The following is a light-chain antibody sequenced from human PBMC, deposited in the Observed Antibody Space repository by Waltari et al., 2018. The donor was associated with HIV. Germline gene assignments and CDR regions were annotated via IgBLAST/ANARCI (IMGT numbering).Light chain of an antibody. CDR3: QQYYSTPYT. V-gene: IGKV4-1*01. CDR2: WAT. J-gene: IGKJ2*01. Sequence: DIVMTQSPDSLAVPLGERATITCNSSQTVLYSSNKKNFLSWYQQKPGQPPKLLISWATTRASGVPDRFSGSGSGTDFTLTVSSLQAEDVAFYYCQQYYSTPYTFGRGTKV. CDR1: QTVLYSSNKKNF.